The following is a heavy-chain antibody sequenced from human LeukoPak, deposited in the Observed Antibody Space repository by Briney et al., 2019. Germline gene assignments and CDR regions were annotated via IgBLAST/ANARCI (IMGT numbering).Heavy chain of an antibody. D-gene: IGHD5-18*01. J-gene: IGHJ4*02. CDR1: GYTFTHYD. CDR3: ARETIELWDY. CDR2: INTRSGNT. V-gene: IGHV1-2*02. Sequence: ASVTVSCTPSGYTFTHYDIHWVRQAPAQGLEWMGWINTRSGNTKYVQKFQGRVTMTRDTSINTVYMELSSLTSDDTAVYYCARETIELWDYWGQGTLVTVSS.